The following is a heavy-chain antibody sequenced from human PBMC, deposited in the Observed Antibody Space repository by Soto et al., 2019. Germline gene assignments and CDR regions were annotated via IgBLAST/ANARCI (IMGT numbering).Heavy chain of an antibody. D-gene: IGHD6-13*01. V-gene: IGHV3-33*01. Sequence: QVQLVESGGGVVQPGRSLRLSCAASGFTFSSYGMHWVRQAPGKGLEWVAVIWYDGSNKYYADSVKGRFTISSDNSKNRLCVPVTGLSAEDRGVYYWASVMDPCTKPAAGTIDYWGQGTLVTESS. J-gene: IGHJ4*02. CDR2: IWYDGSNK. CDR1: GFTFSSYG. CDR3: ASVMDPCTKPAAGTIDY.